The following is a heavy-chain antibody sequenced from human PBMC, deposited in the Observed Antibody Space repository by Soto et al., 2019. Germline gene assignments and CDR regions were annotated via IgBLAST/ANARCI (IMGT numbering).Heavy chain of an antibody. CDR1: GYTFSSNA. Sequence: QVQLVQSGAEVKKPGASVKISCKASGYTFSSNAMHWVRQAPGQRLEWMGGINAVSGNTKYSQKFQGRDTITRDTSATTAYMEQSNLTSEDTAVYYCAREVYDSSSYTFGYWGQGTLVT. CDR2: INAVSGNT. D-gene: IGHD3-22*01. CDR3: AREVYDSSSYTFGY. V-gene: IGHV1-3*01. J-gene: IGHJ4*02.